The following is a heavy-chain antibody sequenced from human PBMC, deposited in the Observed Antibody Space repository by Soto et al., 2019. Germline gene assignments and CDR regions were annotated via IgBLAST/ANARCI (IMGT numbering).Heavy chain of an antibody. CDR2: IYYSGST. CDR3: ARLPRGGSSGPYFDY. D-gene: IGHD6-19*01. CDR1: GCSLSSSSDY. Sequence: SETLSLTCTLSGCSLSSSSDYWGWIRQPPGKGLEWIGSIYYSGSTYYNPSLKSRVTISVDTSKNQFSLKLSSVTAADTAVYYCARLPRGGSSGPYFDYWGQGTLVTVSS. J-gene: IGHJ4*02. V-gene: IGHV4-39*01.